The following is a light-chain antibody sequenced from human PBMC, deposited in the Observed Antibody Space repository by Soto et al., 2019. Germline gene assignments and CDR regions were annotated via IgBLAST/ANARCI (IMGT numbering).Light chain of an antibody. V-gene: IGLV2-14*02. CDR1: SSDVGSYNL. CDR2: EVT. Sequence: QSALTQPASVSGSPGQSITISCTGTSSDVGSYNLVSWYQQHPGKSPKVLIYEVTNRPSGVSHRFSGSKSGNTASLTISGLQAEDEADYYCTSYTSSSTYVFGTGTKLTVL. CDR3: TSYTSSSTYV. J-gene: IGLJ1*01.